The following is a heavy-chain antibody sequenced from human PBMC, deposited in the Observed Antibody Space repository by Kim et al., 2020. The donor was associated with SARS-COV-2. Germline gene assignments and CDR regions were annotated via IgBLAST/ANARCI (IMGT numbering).Heavy chain of an antibody. V-gene: IGHV7-4-1*02. D-gene: IGHD3-22*01. CDR3: TLSSEGYSFDY. CDR2: INTKTGNP. Sequence: ASVKVSCKASGYTFTSYGINWVRQAPGQGLEWMGWINTKTGNPEYAQGFSGRFVFSSDTSASTAYLQINSLKTEDSVVYYCTLSSEGYSFDYWGQGTLVAVSS. CDR1: GYTFTSYG. J-gene: IGHJ4*02.